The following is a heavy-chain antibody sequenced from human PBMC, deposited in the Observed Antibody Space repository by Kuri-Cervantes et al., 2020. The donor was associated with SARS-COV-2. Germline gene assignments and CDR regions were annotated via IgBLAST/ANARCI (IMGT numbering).Heavy chain of an antibody. V-gene: IGHV3-30*02. J-gene: IGHJ3*02. D-gene: IGHD4-23*01. CDR3: GKDQGDYGGKWSAFDI. CDR1: GFTFSSYS. CDR2: IWYGGSNK. Sequence: GESLKISCAASGFTFSSYSMNWVRQAPGKGLEWVAVIWYGGSNKYYADSVKGRFTISRDNSKNTLYLQMNSLRAEDTAVNYCGKDQGDYGGKWSAFDIWGQGTMVTVSS.